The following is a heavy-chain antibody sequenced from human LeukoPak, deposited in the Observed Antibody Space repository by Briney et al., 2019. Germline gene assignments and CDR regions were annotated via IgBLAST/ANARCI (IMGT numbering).Heavy chain of an antibody. V-gene: IGHV3-49*04. CDR3: TRDKGSGHVIGRYYYYGMDV. J-gene: IGHJ6*02. Sequence: AGRSLRLSCTASGFTFGDYAMSWVRQAPGKGLEWVGFIRSKAYGGTTEYAASVKGRFTISRDDSKSIAYLQMNSLKTEDTAVYYCTRDKGSGHVIGRYYYYGMDVWGQGTTVTVSS. D-gene: IGHD2-15*01. CDR1: GFTFGDYA. CDR2: IRSKAYGGTT.